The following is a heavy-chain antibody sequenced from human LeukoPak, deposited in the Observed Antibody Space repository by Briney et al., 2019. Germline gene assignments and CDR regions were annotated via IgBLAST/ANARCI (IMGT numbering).Heavy chain of an antibody. D-gene: IGHD1-7*01. Sequence: PGGSLRLSCAASGFTFDDYAMHWVRQAPGKGLEWVSGISWNSGSIGYADSVKGRFTISRDNAKNSLYLQMNSLRAEDTALYYCASDNWNYNYWGQGTLVTVSS. CDR2: ISWNSGSI. CDR3: ASDNWNYNY. CDR1: GFTFDDYA. V-gene: IGHV3-9*01. J-gene: IGHJ4*02.